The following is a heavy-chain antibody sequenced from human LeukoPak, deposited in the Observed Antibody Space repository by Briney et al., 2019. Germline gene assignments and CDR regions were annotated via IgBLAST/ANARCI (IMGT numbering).Heavy chain of an antibody. Sequence: ASVKGSCKTSGYTFTGYYMHWVRQAPGQGLEWMGWINPNSSVTNYAQRFQGRVTMTRDTSISAAYMELRWLTSDDTAVYYCARERGGNSPFDSWGQGTLVTVSS. J-gene: IGHJ4*02. V-gene: IGHV1-2*02. CDR2: INPNSSVT. D-gene: IGHD4-23*01. CDR1: GYTFTGYY. CDR3: ARERGGNSPFDS.